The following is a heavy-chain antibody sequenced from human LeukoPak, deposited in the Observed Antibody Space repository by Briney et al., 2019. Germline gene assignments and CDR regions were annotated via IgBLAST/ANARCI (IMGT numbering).Heavy chain of an antibody. CDR3: ARGSCSSRSCYKRVNGLDV. CDR1: GFTFSNYD. D-gene: IGHD2-2*01. Sequence: GGSLRLSCAASGFTFSNYDMHWVRQATGKDLEWVSAFHTAGDTNYSGSVKGRFATSRENAKNSFYLQMNNLRAGDTAVYYCARGSCSSRSCYKRVNGLDVWGQGTPVTVSS. CDR2: FHTAGDT. V-gene: IGHV3-13*01. J-gene: IGHJ6*02.